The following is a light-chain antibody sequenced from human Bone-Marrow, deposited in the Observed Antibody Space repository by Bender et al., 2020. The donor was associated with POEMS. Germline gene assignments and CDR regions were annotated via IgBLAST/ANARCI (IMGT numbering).Light chain of an antibody. J-gene: IGLJ3*02. CDR2: EGS. CDR1: SSDVGSYNF. Sequence: QSALTQPASVSGSPGQSITISCTVTSSDVGSYNFVSWYQQHPGKAPKLMIYEGSKRPSGVSNRFSGSRSGNTASLTISGLQAEDEADYYCCSYVGSSTFWVFGGGTKLTVL. V-gene: IGLV2-23*03. CDR3: CSYVGSSTFWV.